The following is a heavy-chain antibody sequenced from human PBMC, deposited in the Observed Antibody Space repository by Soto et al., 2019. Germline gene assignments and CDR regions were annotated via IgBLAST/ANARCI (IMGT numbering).Heavy chain of an antibody. CDR1: GFTFSSYG. D-gene: IGHD2-21*02. CDR3: ARDLKVTDANWFDP. CDR2: IWYDGSNK. J-gene: IGHJ5*02. Sequence: GGSLRLSCAASGFTFSSYGMHWVRQAPGKGLEWVAVIWYDGSNKYYADSVKGRFTISRDNSKNTLYLQMNSLRAEDTAVYYCARDLKVTDANWFDPWGQGTLGTVSS. V-gene: IGHV3-33*01.